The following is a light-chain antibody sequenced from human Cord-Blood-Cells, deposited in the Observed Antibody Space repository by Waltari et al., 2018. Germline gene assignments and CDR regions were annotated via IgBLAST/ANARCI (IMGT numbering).Light chain of an antibody. Sequence: DIVMTQSPLSLPVTPGEPASISCRSSQSLLHSNGYNYLYGYLQRPGQSPQRLIDLGSNRASGVPDRCSGSGSGTDFTLKISRVEAGDVGVYYCMQALQTPPTFGGGTKVEIK. CDR3: MQALQTPPT. V-gene: IGKV2-28*01. CDR1: QSLLHSNGYNY. J-gene: IGKJ4*01. CDR2: LGS.